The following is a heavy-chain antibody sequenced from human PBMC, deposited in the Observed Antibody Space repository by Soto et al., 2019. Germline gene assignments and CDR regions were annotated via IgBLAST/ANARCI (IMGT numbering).Heavy chain of an antibody. CDR1: GFTFSSYG. CDR2: IWYDGRNK. V-gene: IGHV3-33*01. J-gene: IGHJ4*02. D-gene: IGHD5-18*01. CDR3: ARDPTPQERIQLWYDY. Sequence: PGGSLRLSRAASGFTFSSYGLHWVRQAPGKGLEGVGVIWYDGRNKYYADSGEGRFTISRDNSKNTLYLKMNSLRAEDTAVYYCARDPTPQERIQLWYDYWGQGTLVTVSS.